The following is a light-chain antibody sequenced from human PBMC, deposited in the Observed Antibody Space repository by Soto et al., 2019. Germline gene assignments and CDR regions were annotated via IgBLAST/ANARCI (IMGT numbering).Light chain of an antibody. Sequence: QSVLTEPPSVSGSPGQSGTISCTGTSTDFVSYNRVSWYQQPPGTAPKLMIYEVSNRPSGVSNRFSGSKSGNTASLTISGLQAEDEADYYCSSYTSSSTRVFGTGTKVTVL. J-gene: IGLJ1*01. CDR1: STDFVSYNR. V-gene: IGLV2-18*02. CDR3: SSYTSSSTRV. CDR2: EVS.